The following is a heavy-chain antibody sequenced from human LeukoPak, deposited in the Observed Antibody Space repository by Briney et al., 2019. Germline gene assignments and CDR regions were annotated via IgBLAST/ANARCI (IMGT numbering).Heavy chain of an antibody. Sequence: PSETLSLTCAVYGGSFSGYYWNWIRQPPGKGLEWIGEINHSGSTNYNPSLKSRVTISVDTSQNQFSLKLNSVTAADTAVYYCARDTYYDGSGIDYCGQGTLVTVSS. J-gene: IGHJ4*02. CDR3: ARDTYYDGSGIDY. V-gene: IGHV4-34*01. CDR1: GGSFSGYY. D-gene: IGHD3-10*01. CDR2: INHSGST.